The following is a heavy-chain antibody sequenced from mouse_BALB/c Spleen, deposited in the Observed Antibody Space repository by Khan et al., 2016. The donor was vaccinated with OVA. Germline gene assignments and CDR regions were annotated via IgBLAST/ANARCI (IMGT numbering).Heavy chain of an antibody. D-gene: IGHD1-1*01. J-gene: IGHJ2*01. CDR2: INPYNGDT. CDR1: GYSFTGYF. V-gene: IGHV1-37*01. CDR3: GRGEDYGKDYFDY. Sequence: VQLQQSGPELVKPGASVKISCKASGYSFTGYFMNWVKQSHGKSLEWIGRINPYNGDTFYNQKFKGKATLTVDKSSSTAHMELMSLTSEDSAVYYCGRGEDYGKDYFDYWGQGTILTVSS.